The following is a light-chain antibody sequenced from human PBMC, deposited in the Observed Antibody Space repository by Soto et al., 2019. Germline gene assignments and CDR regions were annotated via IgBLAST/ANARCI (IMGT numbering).Light chain of an antibody. J-gene: IGKJ4*02. Sequence: IQLTQSPSSLSASVGDRVTIACRASESMGEYLNWYQHKPGEAPKVLVYSASTLRGAVPSRFSGTGSGKEFTLTIGSLQPEDVATYFCQQTFSNHLSVGGGTKVEIK. CDR3: QQTFSNHLS. CDR1: ESMGEY. V-gene: IGKV1-39*01. CDR2: SAS.